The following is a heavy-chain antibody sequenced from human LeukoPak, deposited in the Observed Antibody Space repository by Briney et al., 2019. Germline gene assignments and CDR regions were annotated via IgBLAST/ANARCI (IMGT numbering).Heavy chain of an antibody. V-gene: IGHV3-53*01. CDR1: GFTVSSYY. J-gene: IGHJ4*02. Sequence: GGSLRLSCAVSGFTVSSYYMTWVRQAPGEGLEWFSLIYSGGLTYYADSVQGRFTISRDDSRNSVYLHLNSLRAEDTAVYYCARDARKVGSGLDYWGQGTLVTVSS. CDR2: IYSGGLT. D-gene: IGHD1-26*01. CDR3: ARDARKVGSGLDY.